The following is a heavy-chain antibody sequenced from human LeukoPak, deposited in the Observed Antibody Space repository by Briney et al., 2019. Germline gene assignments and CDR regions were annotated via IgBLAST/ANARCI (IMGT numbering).Heavy chain of an antibody. V-gene: IGHV1-69-2*01. CDR2: VDPEDGET. CDR1: GYTFTDYY. D-gene: IGHD4-17*01. Sequence: ATVKISCKVSGYTFTDYYMHWVQQAPGKGLEWMGLVDPEDGETIYAERFQGRVTITADTSTDTAYMELSSLRSEDTAVYYCRLGSDMTTVTTVPLDAFDSWGQGTMVTVSS. J-gene: IGHJ3*02. CDR3: RLGSDMTTVTTVPLDAFDS.